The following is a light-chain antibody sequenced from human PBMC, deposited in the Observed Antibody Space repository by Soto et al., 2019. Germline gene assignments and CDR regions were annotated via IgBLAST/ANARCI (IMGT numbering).Light chain of an antibody. CDR2: DAS. Sequence: EIVLTQSPATLSLSPGERATLSCRASQSVSSYLAWYQQKPGQAPRLLIYDASNRATGIPARFSGSGSGTDFTLTISSLEPEEFAVYYCQQRSNWSQGTFGQGTKLEIK. V-gene: IGKV3-11*01. CDR3: QQRSNWSQGT. J-gene: IGKJ2*02. CDR1: QSVSSY.